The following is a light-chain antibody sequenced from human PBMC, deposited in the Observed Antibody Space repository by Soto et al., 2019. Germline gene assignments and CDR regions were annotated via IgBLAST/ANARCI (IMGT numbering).Light chain of an antibody. CDR3: QQYNNWPGWT. J-gene: IGKJ1*01. CDR1: QSVSSH. CDR2: GAS. V-gene: IGKV3-15*01. Sequence: EIVVTQSPATLSVSPGERATLSCRTSQSVSSHVAWYQQKPGQAPRLLIHGASTRATAIPARFSGSGSGTEFTLTIISLQPEDLAGYHCQQYNNWPGWTFGQGTKVEIK.